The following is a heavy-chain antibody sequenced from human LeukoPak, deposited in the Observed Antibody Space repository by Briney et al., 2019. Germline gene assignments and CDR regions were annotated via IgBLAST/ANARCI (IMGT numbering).Heavy chain of an antibody. Sequence: SETLSLTCTVSGGSISSYYWSWIRQPPGKGLEWIGYIYYSGSTNYNPSLKSRVTISVDTSKNQFSLKLSSVTAADTAVYYCARASPAGKGYCSGGSCYSRGVVDYWGQGTLVTVSS. CDR2: IYYSGST. J-gene: IGHJ4*02. CDR1: GGSISSYY. CDR3: ARASPAGKGYCSGGSCYSRGVVDY. V-gene: IGHV4-59*12. D-gene: IGHD2-15*01.